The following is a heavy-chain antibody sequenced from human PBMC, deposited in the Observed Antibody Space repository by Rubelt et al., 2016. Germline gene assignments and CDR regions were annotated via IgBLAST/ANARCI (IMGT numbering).Heavy chain of an antibody. J-gene: IGHJ6*02. D-gene: IGHD5-12*01. V-gene: IGHV4-30-4*07. Sequence: QVQLQESGPGLVKPSQTLSLTCAVSGASISSAGFSWSWIRQPPEKGLEWIGYIHYSGSTSYNPSLKSRITMSVDTSETQFPLKRNSVTAADTAVYYCARQPSSHTSGFLGGMDVWGQGTTVTVSS. CDR1: GASISSAGFS. CDR2: IHYSGST. CDR3: ARQPSSHTSGFLGGMDV.